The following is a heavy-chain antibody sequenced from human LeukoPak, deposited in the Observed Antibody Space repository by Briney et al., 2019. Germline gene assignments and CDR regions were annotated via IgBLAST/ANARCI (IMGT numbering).Heavy chain of an antibody. V-gene: IGHV4-61*08. J-gene: IGHJ3*02. D-gene: IGHD3-16*01. CDR1: GGSISSGGYY. CDR3: ARDPTPVYDYVWGSWGFDI. CDR2: IYYSGST. Sequence: SETLSLTCTVSGGSISSGGYYWSWIRQHPGKGLEWIGYIYYSGSTYYNPSLKSRVTISVDTSKNQFSLKLSSVTAADTAVYYCARDPTPVYDYVWGSWGFDIWGQGTMVTVSS.